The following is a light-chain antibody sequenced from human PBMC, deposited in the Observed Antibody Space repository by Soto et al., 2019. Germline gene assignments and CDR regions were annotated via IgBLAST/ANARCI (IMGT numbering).Light chain of an antibody. J-gene: IGLJ2*01. V-gene: IGLV1-40*01. CDR1: ISNIGSGYN. CDR2: DNT. CDR3: QSYDSSLSGFVI. Sequence: QAVVTQPPSVSGAPGQRVTIACTGRISNIGSGYNVHWYQQLPGTAPKLLIFDNTNRPSGVPDRFSASKSGTSASLAISGLQAEDEADYYCQSYDSSLSGFVIFGGGTKLTVL.